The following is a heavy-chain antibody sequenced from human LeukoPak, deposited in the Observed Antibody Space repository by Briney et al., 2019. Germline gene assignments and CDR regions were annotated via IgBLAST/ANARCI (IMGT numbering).Heavy chain of an antibody. CDR2: ITSAGNFI. CDR1: GFTFSTYT. CDR3: ARDLWDH. Sequence: PGGSLRRSCAASGFTFSTYTMIWVRQAPGKGLEWVSSITSAGNFIYYADSLRGRFTVSRDSAKNSLYLQMNRLRAEDTAMYYCARDLWDHWGQGTLVTVSS. J-gene: IGHJ4*02. V-gene: IGHV3-21*01.